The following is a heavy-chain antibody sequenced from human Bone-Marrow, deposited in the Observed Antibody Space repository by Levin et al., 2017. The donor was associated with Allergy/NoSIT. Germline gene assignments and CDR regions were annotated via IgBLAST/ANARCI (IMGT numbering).Heavy chain of an antibody. CDR1: GFTFSSYG. CDR3: AKERIAAAASWRYYFDY. V-gene: IGHV3-30*18. D-gene: IGHD6-13*01. Sequence: GESLKISCAASGFTFSSYGMHWVRQAPGKGLEWVAVISYDGSNKYYADSVKGRFTISRDNSKNTLYLQMNSLRAEDTAVYYCAKERIAAAASWRYYFDYWGQGTLVTVSS. CDR2: ISYDGSNK. J-gene: IGHJ4*02.